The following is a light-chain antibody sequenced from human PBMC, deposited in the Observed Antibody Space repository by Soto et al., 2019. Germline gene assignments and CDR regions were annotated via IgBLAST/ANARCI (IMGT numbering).Light chain of an antibody. J-gene: IGKJ1*01. V-gene: IGKV1-5*03. CDR2: KAS. CDR1: QTISSW. Sequence: PSTLSASVGDRVTITCRASQTISSWLAWYQQKPGKAPKLLVYKASTLKSGVPSRFSGSGSGTEFTLTISSLQPDDFATYYCQHYNSYSEAFGQGTKVDIK. CDR3: QHYNSYSEA.